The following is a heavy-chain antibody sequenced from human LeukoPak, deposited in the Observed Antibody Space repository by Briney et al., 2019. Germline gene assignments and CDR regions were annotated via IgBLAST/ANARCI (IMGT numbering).Heavy chain of an antibody. Sequence: GGSLRLSCTASGFTFGDYAMSWVRQAPGKGLEWVGFIRSKAYGGTTEYAASVKGRFTISRDDSKSIAYLQMNSLKTEDTAVYYCTRKGDVVVPAAPFDYWGQGTLVTVSS. CDR3: TRKGDVVVPAAPFDY. D-gene: IGHD2-2*01. CDR1: GFTFGDYA. CDR2: IRSKAYGGTT. J-gene: IGHJ4*02. V-gene: IGHV3-49*04.